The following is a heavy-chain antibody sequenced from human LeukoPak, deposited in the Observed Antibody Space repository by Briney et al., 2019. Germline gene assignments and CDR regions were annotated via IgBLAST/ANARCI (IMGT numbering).Heavy chain of an antibody. V-gene: IGHV4-59*01. D-gene: IGHD3-3*01. CDR1: GGSISSYY. CDR3: ARAQYYDFWSGFYYMDV. J-gene: IGHJ6*03. CDR2: IYYSGST. Sequence: SETLSLTCTVSGGSISSYYWSWIRQPPGKGLEWIGYIYYSGSTNYNPSLKSRVTILVDTSKNQFSLKLSSVTAADTAVYYCARAQYYDFWSGFYYMDVWGKGTTVTVSS.